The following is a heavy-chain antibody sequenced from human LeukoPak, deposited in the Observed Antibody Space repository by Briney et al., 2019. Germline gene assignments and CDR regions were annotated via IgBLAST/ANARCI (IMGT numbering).Heavy chain of an antibody. D-gene: IGHD2-21*01. V-gene: IGHV4-30-2*01. CDR2: IYHSGST. CDR1: GGSISSGGYS. CDR3: ARAYSSPFFFDY. Sequence: SQTLSLTCAVSGGSISSGGYSWSWIRQPPGKGLEWIGYIYHSGSTYYNPSLKSRVTISVDRSKNQFSLKLSSVTAADTAVYYCARAYSSPFFFDYWGQGTLVTVSS. J-gene: IGHJ4*02.